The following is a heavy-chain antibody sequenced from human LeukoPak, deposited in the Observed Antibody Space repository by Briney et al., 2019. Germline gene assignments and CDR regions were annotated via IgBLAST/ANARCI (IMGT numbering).Heavy chain of an antibody. CDR1: GFTFSSYS. V-gene: IGHV3-21*01. CDR3: ARVLEAASFDY. Sequence: GGSLRLSCAASGFTFSSYSMNWVRLAPGKGLEWVSSISSSRYIYLADSLKGRFTISRDNAKNSLYLQMNSLRAEDTAVYYCARVLEAASFDYWGQGILVTVSS. J-gene: IGHJ4*02. CDR2: ISSSRYI. D-gene: IGHD6-25*01.